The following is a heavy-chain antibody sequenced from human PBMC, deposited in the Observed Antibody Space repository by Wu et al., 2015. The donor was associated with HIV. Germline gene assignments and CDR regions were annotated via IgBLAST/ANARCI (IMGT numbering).Heavy chain of an antibody. CDR3: ARGGGSDWSVGYYFDY. J-gene: IGHJ4*02. Sequence: QVQLVQSGAEVKKPGASLKVSCKGSAYTFTAYYIHWVRQAPGQGLEWMGWINPNNGDTNYAQKFQDRVTMTRDTSISTAYMELSRLRSDDTAVYYCARGGGSDWSVGYYFDYWGQGTLVTVSS. D-gene: IGHD6-19*01. CDR2: INPNNGDT. CDR1: AYTFTAYY. V-gene: IGHV1-2*02.